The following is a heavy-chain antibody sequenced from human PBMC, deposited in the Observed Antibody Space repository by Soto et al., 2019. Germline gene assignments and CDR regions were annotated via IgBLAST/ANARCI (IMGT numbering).Heavy chain of an antibody. V-gene: IGHV4-31*03. CDR2: IYYSGST. J-gene: IGHJ4*02. CDR1: GGSISSGGYY. CDR3: ARGIPTVTTLYYFDY. Sequence: TSETLSLTCTVSGGSISSGGYYWSWIRQHPGEGLEWIGYIYYSGSTYYNPSLKSRVTISVDTSKNQFSLKLSSVTAADTAVYYCARGIPTVTTLYYFDYWGQGTLVTVSS. D-gene: IGHD4-17*01.